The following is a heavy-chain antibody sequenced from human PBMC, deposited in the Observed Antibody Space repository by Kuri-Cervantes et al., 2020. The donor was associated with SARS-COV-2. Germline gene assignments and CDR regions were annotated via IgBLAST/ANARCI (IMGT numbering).Heavy chain of an antibody. J-gene: IGHJ4*02. CDR2: INAGNGNT. CDR1: GYTFTSYA. CDR3: ARDHYWFGRLKPYYFDY. Sequence: ASVKVSCKASGYTFTSYAMHWVRQAPGQRLEWMGWINAGNGNTKYSQKFQGRVTNTRDTSASTAYMELSSLRSEDTAVYYCARDHYWFGRLKPYYFDYWGQGTLVTVSS. D-gene: IGHD3-10*01. V-gene: IGHV1-3*01.